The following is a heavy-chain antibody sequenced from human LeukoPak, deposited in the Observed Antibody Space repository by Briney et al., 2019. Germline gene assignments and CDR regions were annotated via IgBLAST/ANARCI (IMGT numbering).Heavy chain of an antibody. Sequence: SQTLSLTCTVSGGSISSDNYYWSWIRQPAGKGLEWIGSMYYSGDTYYNPSLKSRVTISVDTSKNQFSLRLSSVTATDTAVYYCARLPGYFDRLDPWGQGILVTVSS. V-gene: IGHV4-39*01. D-gene: IGHD3-9*01. CDR1: GGSISSDNYY. CDR2: MYYSGDT. CDR3: ARLPGYFDRLDP. J-gene: IGHJ5*02.